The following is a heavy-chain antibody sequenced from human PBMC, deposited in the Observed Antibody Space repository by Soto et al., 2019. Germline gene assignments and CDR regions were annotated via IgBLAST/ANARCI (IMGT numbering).Heavy chain of an antibody. V-gene: IGHV6-1*01. D-gene: IGHD4-17*01. CDR1: GDSVSSNSAA. CDR2: TYYRSKWYN. J-gene: IGHJ3*02. CDR3: ARALDYVMALDN. Sequence: SQTLSLTCAISGDSVSSNSAAWNWIRQSPSRGLEWLGRTYYRSKWYNDYAVSVKSRITINPDTSNNQSSKQLNSVTPEDTAVYYWARALDYVMALDNWGEGTRVTVS.